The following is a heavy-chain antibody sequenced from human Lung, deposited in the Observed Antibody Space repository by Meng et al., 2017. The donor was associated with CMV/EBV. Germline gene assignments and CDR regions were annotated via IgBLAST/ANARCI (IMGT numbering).Heavy chain of an antibody. J-gene: IGHJ4*02. CDR1: RFTFSSDA. CDR3: SKGRDSRWELWPSDY. V-gene: IGHV3-30*18. Sequence: SRFTFSSDAMHWVRQAPGKGLEWVALISPDGSNKNYIDSVKGRFTISRDNSKNTLYLQMSGLRIEDTAVYFCSKGRDSRWELWPSDYWGQGTLVTVSS. D-gene: IGHD4-23*01. CDR2: ISPDGSNK.